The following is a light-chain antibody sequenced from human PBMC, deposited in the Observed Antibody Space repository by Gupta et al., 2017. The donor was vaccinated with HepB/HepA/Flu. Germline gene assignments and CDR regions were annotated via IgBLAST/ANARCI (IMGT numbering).Light chain of an antibody. CDR1: HSLLYSNGDNY. Sequence: DIVLTQFPLSLSVTPGEPASISCRSSHSLLYSNGDNYLDWYLQKPGQSPQLLIYLGSKRASGVPDRFSGSGSGTVFTLKISRVEADDVGVYYCMQALQSITFGQGTRLEIK. V-gene: IGKV2-28*01. J-gene: IGKJ5*01. CDR2: LGS. CDR3: MQALQSIT.